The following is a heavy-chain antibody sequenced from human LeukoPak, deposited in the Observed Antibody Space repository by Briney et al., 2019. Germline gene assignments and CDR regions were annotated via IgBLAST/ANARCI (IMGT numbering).Heavy chain of an antibody. D-gene: IGHD5-18*01. Sequence: SETLSLTCAVYGGSFSGYYWSWIRQPPGKGLEWIGEIDHSGSTNYNPSLKSRVTISVDTSKNQFPLKLNSVPAADTAVYYCARGAPKEIQLWLRLRGVAFDIWGQGTMVTVSS. CDR3: ARGAPKEIQLWLRLRGVAFDI. CDR2: IDHSGST. CDR1: GGSFSGYY. J-gene: IGHJ3*02. V-gene: IGHV4-34*01.